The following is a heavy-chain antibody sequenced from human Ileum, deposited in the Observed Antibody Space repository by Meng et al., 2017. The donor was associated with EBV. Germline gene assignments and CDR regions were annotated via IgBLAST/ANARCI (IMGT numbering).Heavy chain of an antibody. V-gene: IGHV4-4*02. CDR1: GGPISRSDW. D-gene: IGHD3-22*01. Sequence: QVQLQESGPGLGKPSGTLSLTCAVSGGPISRSDWWSWVRQPPGKGLEWIGETSHSGSTNYSPSLKSRVTISLDKSKNQLSLKLNSVTAADTAVYYCASSDYYRSDYWGQGTLVTVSS. CDR2: TSHSGST. J-gene: IGHJ4*02. CDR3: ASSDYYRSDY.